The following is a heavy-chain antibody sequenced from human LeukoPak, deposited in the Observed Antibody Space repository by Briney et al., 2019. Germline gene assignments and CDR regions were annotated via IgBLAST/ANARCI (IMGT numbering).Heavy chain of an antibody. CDR1: GYAFTEYA. CDR3: ATTTGGAYYDSSGYYYA. J-gene: IGHJ5*02. Sequence: ASVKVSCKASGYAFTEYAMNWVRQAPGQGLEWMGWISTYTGNTNYAQKLQGRVTMTTDTSTSTAYMELRSLRSDDTAVYFCATTTGGAYYDSSGYYYAWGQGTLVTVSS. V-gene: IGHV1-18*01. CDR2: ISTYTGNT. D-gene: IGHD3-22*01.